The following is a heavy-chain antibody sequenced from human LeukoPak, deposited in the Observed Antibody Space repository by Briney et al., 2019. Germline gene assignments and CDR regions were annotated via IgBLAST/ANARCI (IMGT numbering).Heavy chain of an antibody. V-gene: IGHV4-4*02. CDR3: ASELRFLDLGDYYYMDV. Sequence: SGTLSLTCAVSGGSISGSNWWSWVRQPPEKGLEWIGEIYHSGSTNYNPSLKSRVTISVDKSKNQFSLKLSSVTAADTAVYYCASELRFLDLGDYYYMDVWGKGITVTVSS. J-gene: IGHJ6*03. CDR2: IYHSGST. CDR1: GGSISGSNW. D-gene: IGHD3-3*01.